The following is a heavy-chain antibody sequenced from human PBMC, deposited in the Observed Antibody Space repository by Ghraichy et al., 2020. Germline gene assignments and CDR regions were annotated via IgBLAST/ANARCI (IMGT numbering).Heavy chain of an antibody. Sequence: GGSLRLSCAASGFTFSSYGMHWVRQAPGRGLQWVAAISFDGSEDYYLDSVKGRFTISRDTSKNTLYLQMNSLRGEYTAVYYCAKDPTSNRRWQSNWFDPWGQGTLVTVSS. CDR2: ISFDGSED. V-gene: IGHV3-30*18. D-gene: IGHD1-14*01. CDR3: AKDPTSNRRWQSNWFDP. CDR1: GFTFSSYG. J-gene: IGHJ5*02.